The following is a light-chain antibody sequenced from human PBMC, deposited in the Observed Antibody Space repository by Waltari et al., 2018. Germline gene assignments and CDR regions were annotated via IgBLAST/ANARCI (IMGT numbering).Light chain of an antibody. CDR2: AAS. CDR3: QKYDSAPYT. J-gene: IGKJ3*01. Sequence: DIQMTQAPSSLSASVGDRVTITCRASQGISNSLVWYQQKPGKVPNLLIYAASIVHSGLASLFSGNGSATDFTLTLAGLQPEDVATYYCQKYDSAPYTFGPGTKVDL. CDR1: QGISNS. V-gene: IGKV1-27*01.